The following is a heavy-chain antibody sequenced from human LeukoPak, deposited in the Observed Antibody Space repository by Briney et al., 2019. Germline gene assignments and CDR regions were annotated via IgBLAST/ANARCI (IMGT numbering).Heavy chain of an antibody. CDR2: ISGSGGST. CDR1: GFTFSSYA. J-gene: IGHJ3*02. V-gene: IGHV3-23*01. D-gene: IGHD3/OR15-3a*01. Sequence: GGSLRLSCAASGFTFSSYAMTWVRQAPGKGLERVSAISGSGGSTFYADFVKGRFTISRDNSKNTLYLQMNSLRAEDTAVYYCAKKKLDTDAFDIWGQGTMVTVSS. CDR3: AKKKLDTDAFDI.